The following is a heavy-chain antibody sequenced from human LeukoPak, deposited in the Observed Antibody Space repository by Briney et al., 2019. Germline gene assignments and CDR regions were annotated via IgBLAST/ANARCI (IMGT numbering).Heavy chain of an antibody. V-gene: IGHV3-30*02. CDR3: AKDLPTGYPTFDY. J-gene: IGHJ4*02. Sequence: GRSLRLSCAASGFTFSSYAMHWVRQAPGKGLEWVAFIRYDGSNKYYADSVKGRFTISRDNSKNTLYLQMNSLRAEDTAVYYCAKDLPTGYPTFDYWGQGTLVTVSS. CDR1: GFTFSSYA. D-gene: IGHD3-9*01. CDR2: IRYDGSNK.